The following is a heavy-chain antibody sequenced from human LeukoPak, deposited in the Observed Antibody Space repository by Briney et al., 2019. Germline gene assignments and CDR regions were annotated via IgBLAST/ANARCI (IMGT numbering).Heavy chain of an antibody. CDR3: ARTSRYCSGGSCIGY. Sequence: ASVKVSCKASGYTFTSYGISWVRQAPGQGLEWMGWISAYNGNTNYAQKLQGRVTMTTDTSTSTAYMELRSLRSDDTAVYYCARTSRYCSGGSCIGYWGQGTLVTVSS. D-gene: IGHD2-15*01. CDR2: ISAYNGNT. CDR1: GYTFTSYG. V-gene: IGHV1-18*01. J-gene: IGHJ4*02.